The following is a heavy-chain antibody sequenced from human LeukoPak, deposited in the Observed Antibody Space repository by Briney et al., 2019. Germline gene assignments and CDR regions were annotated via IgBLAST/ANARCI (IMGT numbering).Heavy chain of an antibody. J-gene: IGHJ4*02. CDR3: ARDLSFYWLLRPFDY. Sequence: GGSLRLSCAASGFTLSSYAMSWVRQAPGKGLEWVSAISGSGGSTYYADSVKGRFTISRDNAKNSLFLQMNSLRAEDTAVYYCARDLSFYWLLRPFDYWGQGTLVTVSS. CDR2: ISGSGGST. D-gene: IGHD3-9*01. V-gene: IGHV3-23*01. CDR1: GFTLSSYA.